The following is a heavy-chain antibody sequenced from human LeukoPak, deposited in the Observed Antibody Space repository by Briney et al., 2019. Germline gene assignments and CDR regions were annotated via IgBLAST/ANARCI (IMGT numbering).Heavy chain of an antibody. CDR2: INHSGST. CDR1: GGSFSGYY. V-gene: IGHV4-34*01. Sequence: SETLSLTCAVYGGSFSGYYWSWILQPPGKGLEWIGEINHSGSTNYNPSLKSRVTTSVDTSKNQFSLKLSSVTAADTAVYYCARMPYSYGLDIWGQGTMVTVSS. D-gene: IGHD5-18*01. J-gene: IGHJ3*02. CDR3: ARMPYSYGLDI.